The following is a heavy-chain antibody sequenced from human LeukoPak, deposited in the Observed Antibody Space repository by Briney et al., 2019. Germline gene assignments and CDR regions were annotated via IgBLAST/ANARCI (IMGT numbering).Heavy chain of an antibody. CDR2: ISCNSGSI. CDR3: AKDLWFGELNAFDI. D-gene: IGHD3-10*01. J-gene: IGHJ3*02. V-gene: IGHV3-9*01. CDR1: GFTFNNYA. Sequence: PGRSLRLSCAASGFTFNNYAMHWVRQAPGKGLEWVSGISCNSGSIGYADSVKGRFTISRDNSKNSLYLQMSSLRAEDTALYYCAKDLWFGELNAFDIWGQGTMVTVSS.